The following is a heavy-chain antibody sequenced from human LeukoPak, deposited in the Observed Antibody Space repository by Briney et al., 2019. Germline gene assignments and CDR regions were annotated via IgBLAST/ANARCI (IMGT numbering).Heavy chain of an antibody. Sequence: ASVKVPCKASGYTFTSYGISWVRQAPGQGLEWMGWISAYNGNTNYAQKLQGRVTMTTDTSTSTAYMELRSLRSDDTAVYYCARGSVVPAARTYYGMDVWGQGTTVTVSS. CDR3: ARGSVVPAARTYYGMDV. J-gene: IGHJ6*02. CDR1: GYTFTSYG. V-gene: IGHV1-18*01. CDR2: ISAYNGNT. D-gene: IGHD2-2*01.